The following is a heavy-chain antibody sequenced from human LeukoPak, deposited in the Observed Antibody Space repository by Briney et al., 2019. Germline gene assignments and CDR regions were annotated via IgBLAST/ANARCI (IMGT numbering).Heavy chain of an antibody. J-gene: IGHJ4*02. CDR2: ISSSSYI. Sequence: GGSLRLSCAASGFTFSSYSMNWVRQAPGKGLEWVSSISSSSYIYYADSVKGRFTISRDKSKDTLYPQMNSLRVEDTAVYYCFSLTYDYWGQGTLVSVSS. CDR3: FSLTYDY. D-gene: IGHD4/OR15-4a*01. V-gene: IGHV3-21*04. CDR1: GFTFSSYS.